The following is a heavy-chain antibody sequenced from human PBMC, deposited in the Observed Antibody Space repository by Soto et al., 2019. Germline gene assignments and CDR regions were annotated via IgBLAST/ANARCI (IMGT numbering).Heavy chain of an antibody. CDR2: IIPILGIA. Sequence: QVQLVQSGAEVKKPGSSVKVSCKASGGTFSSYTISWVRQAPGQGLEWMGRIIPILGIANYAQKFQGRVTITADKSTSKAYMALSSLRSEDTAVYYGARGPLGAVAGYYFDYWGQGTLVAVSS. CDR3: ARGPLGAVAGYYFDY. V-gene: IGHV1-69*02. D-gene: IGHD6-19*01. J-gene: IGHJ4*02. CDR1: GGTFSSYT.